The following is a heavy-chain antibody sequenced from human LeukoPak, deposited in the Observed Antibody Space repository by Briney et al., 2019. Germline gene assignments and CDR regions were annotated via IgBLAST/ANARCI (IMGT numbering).Heavy chain of an antibody. D-gene: IGHD3-9*01. V-gene: IGHV1-2*02. CDR2: INPNSGGT. Sequence: ASVKVSCKASGYTFTGYYMHWVRQAPGQGLEWMGWINPNSGGTNYAQKFQGRVTMTRDTSISTAYMELSRLGSDDTAVYYCARDRPGDILTGYGDYWGQGTLVTVSS. CDR3: ARDRPGDILTGYGDY. J-gene: IGHJ4*02. CDR1: GYTFTGYY.